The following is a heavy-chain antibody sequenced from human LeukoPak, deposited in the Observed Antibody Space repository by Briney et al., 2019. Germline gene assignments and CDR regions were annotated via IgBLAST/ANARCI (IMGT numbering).Heavy chain of an antibody. J-gene: IGHJ4*02. CDR3: ARGSQNYYNPFDN. D-gene: IGHD3-10*01. CDR2: IYYSGST. V-gene: IGHV4-59*01. CDR1: GGSISSYY. Sequence: SETLSLTCTVSGGSISSYYWSWIRQPPGKGLEWIGYIYYSGSTNYNPSLKSRVTISVDTSKNQFSLKLSSVTAADTAVYYCARGSQNYYNPFDNWGQGTLVTVSS.